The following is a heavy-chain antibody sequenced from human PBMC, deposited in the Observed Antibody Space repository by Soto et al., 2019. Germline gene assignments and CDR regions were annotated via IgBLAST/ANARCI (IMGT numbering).Heavy chain of an antibody. CDR2: IYYSGST. CDR3: ARGSGWYWFDY. CDR1: GGSISSYY. Sequence: SETLSLTCTVSGGSISSYYWSWIRQPPGKGLEWIGYIYYSGSTNYSPSPKSRIIINPDTSKNQFSLQLKSVTLEDTAVYYCARGSGWYWFDYWVQGTLVTVSS. V-gene: IGHV4-59*12. D-gene: IGHD6-19*01. J-gene: IGHJ4*02.